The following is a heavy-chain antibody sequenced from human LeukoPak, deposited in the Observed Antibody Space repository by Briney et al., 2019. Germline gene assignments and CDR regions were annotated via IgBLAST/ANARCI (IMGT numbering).Heavy chain of an antibody. CDR1: GFTFSSYE. CDR3: ARLPGIGRGMGY. V-gene: IGHV3-48*03. CDR2: ISSSGSTI. D-gene: IGHD6-13*01. J-gene: IGHJ4*02. Sequence: GGSLRLSCAASGFTFSSYEMNWVRQAPGKGLEWVSYISSSGSTIYYADSVKGRFTIPRDNAKNSLYLQMNSLRAEDTAVYYCARLPGIGRGMGYWGQGTLVTVSS.